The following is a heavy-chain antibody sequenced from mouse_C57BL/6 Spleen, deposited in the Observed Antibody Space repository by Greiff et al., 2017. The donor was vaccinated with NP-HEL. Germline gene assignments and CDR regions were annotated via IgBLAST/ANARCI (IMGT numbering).Heavy chain of an antibody. Sequence: VKLQESGAELVRPGASVTLSCKASGYTFTDYEMHWVKQTPVHGLEWIGAIDPETGGTAYNQKFKGKAILTADKSSSTAYMELRSLTSEDSAVYYCTSYGSSSYWYFDVWGTGTTVTVSS. D-gene: IGHD1-1*01. CDR1: GYTFTDYE. J-gene: IGHJ1*03. CDR2: IDPETGGT. V-gene: IGHV1-15*01. CDR3: TSYGSSSYWYFDV.